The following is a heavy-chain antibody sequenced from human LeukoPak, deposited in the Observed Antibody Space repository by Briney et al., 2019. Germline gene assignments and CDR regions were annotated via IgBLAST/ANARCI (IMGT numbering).Heavy chain of an antibody. V-gene: IGHV3-7*01. D-gene: IGHD3-22*01. CDR1: GFTFSSYW. J-gene: IGHJ4*02. Sequence: GGSLRLSCAASGFTFSSYWMSWVRQAPGKGLEWVANIKQDGSEKYLVDSVKGRFTIYRDNDKNSLYLQMNSLRAEDTAVYYCARGGYYYDSSPLDYWGQGTLVTVSS. CDR2: IKQDGSEK. CDR3: ARGGYYYDSSPLDY.